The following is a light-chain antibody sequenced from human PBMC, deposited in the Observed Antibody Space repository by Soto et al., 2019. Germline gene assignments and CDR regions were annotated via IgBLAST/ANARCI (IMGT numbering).Light chain of an antibody. CDR3: QQYRGSPWT. CDR1: QSVSNNY. CDR2: GAS. V-gene: IGKV3-20*01. Sequence: EIVLTQSPGTLSLSPGERATLSCRASQSVSNNYLAWYQQKPGQAPRLLIYGASSRATGIPDRFSGSGSGTDFALTISILEPEDFAVYHCQQYRGSPWTFGHGTKVEIK. J-gene: IGKJ1*01.